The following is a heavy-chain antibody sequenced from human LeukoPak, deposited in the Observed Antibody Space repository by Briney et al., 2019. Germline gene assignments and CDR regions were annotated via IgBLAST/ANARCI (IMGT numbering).Heavy chain of an antibody. Sequence: SETLSLTCTVSGCSISSYYWSWIRQPPGKGLEWIGYIYYSGSTNYNPSLKSRVAISVDTSKNQFSLNLSSVTAADTAVYYCARRWVYDKRAFDAWGQGTMVTVSS. J-gene: IGHJ3*01. CDR3: ARRWVYDKRAFDA. CDR1: GCSISSYY. V-gene: IGHV4-59*08. D-gene: IGHD3-16*01. CDR2: IYYSGST.